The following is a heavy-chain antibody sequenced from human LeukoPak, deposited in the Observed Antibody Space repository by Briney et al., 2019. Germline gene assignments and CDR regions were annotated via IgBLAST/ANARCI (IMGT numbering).Heavy chain of an antibody. Sequence: KPSETLSLTCAVSGYSISSGYYWGWIRQPPGKGLEWIGSIYHSGSTYYNPSLKSRVTISVDTSKNQFSLKLSSVTAADTAVYYCARASDSSSFDYWGQGTLVTVSS. D-gene: IGHD6-13*01. J-gene: IGHJ4*02. V-gene: IGHV4-38-2*01. CDR3: ARASDSSSFDY. CDR2: IYHSGST. CDR1: GYSISSGYY.